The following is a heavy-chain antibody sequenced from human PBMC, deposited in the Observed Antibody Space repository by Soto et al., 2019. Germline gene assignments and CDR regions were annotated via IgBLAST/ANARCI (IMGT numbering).Heavy chain of an antibody. Sequence: ASVKVSCKASGYTFTSYAMNWVRQAPGQGLEWMGWINTNTGNPTYAQGFTGRFVFSLDTSVSTAYLQICSLKAEDTAVYYCARGSLSGLPPSYYYGMDVWGQGTTVTVS. D-gene: IGHD2-15*01. CDR2: INTNTGNP. J-gene: IGHJ6*02. CDR1: GYTFTSYA. CDR3: ARGSLSGLPPSYYYGMDV. V-gene: IGHV7-4-1*01.